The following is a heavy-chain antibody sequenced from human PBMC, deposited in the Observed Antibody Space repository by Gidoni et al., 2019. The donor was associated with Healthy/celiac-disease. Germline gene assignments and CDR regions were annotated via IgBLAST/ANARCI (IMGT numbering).Heavy chain of an antibody. V-gene: IGHV1-69*04. CDR3: ARGAPGIAAAGSNWFDP. CDR1: GGTFSSYA. Sequence: QVQLVQSGAEVKKPGSSVKVSCKASGGTFSSYAISWVRQAPGQGLEWMGRIVPILGIANYAQKFQGRVTITADKSTSTAYMELSSLRSEDTAVYYCARGAPGIAAAGSNWFDPWGQGTLVTVSS. CDR2: IVPILGIA. J-gene: IGHJ5*02. D-gene: IGHD6-13*01.